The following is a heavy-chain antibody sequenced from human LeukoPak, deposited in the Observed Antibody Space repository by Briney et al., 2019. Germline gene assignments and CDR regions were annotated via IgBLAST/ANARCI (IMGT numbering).Heavy chain of an antibody. V-gene: IGHV3-11*01. CDR1: GFTFSDYY. Sequence: GGSLRLSCAASGFTFSDYYMSWIRQAPGKGLEWVSYISSSGSTIYYADSVKGRFTISRDNAKNSLYLQMNSLRAEDTAMYYCARDRWDIVGATRRSYYFDYWGQGTLVTVSS. CDR3: ARDRWDIVGATRRSYYFDY. CDR2: ISSSGSTI. J-gene: IGHJ4*02. D-gene: IGHD1-26*01.